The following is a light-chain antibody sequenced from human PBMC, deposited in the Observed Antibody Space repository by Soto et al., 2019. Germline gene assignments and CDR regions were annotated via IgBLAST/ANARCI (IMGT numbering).Light chain of an antibody. CDR2: LGS. Sequence: EIVLTQSPLSLPVTPGEPASISCRSSQNLLHSNGYNYLNWYLQKPGQSPPLLIYLGSNLASGDPDRFSGSGSGTDFTLTINRVEAEDVGLYFCAQGLATPFTFGGGTKVEIK. V-gene: IGKV2-28*01. J-gene: IGKJ4*01. CDR1: QNLLHSNGYNY. CDR3: AQGLATPFT.